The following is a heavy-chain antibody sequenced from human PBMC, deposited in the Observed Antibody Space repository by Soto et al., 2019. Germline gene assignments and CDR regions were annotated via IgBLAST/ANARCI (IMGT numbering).Heavy chain of an antibody. CDR1: GFLISSGNS. Sequence: SETLSLTWAVSGFLISSGNSWGWIRKPPGKGLEWIGSIFQGANSYYNPSLKCRVTISVDMSKNQFSLKLNSVTAADTAVYYGARARWYDAFDVWGQGTVVTVSS. CDR2: IFQGANS. D-gene: IGHD2-15*01. J-gene: IGHJ3*01. V-gene: IGHV4-38-2*01. CDR3: ARARWYDAFDV.